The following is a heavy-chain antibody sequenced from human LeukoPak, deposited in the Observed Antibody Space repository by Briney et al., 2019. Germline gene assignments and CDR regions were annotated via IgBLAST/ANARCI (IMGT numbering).Heavy chain of an antibody. CDR2: ISSSSSYI. CDR1: GFTFNTYA. D-gene: IGHD5-18*01. J-gene: IGHJ6*02. CDR3: ARFLNTAMAYHDYYYYGMDV. V-gene: IGHV3-21*01. Sequence: GGSLRLSCAASGFTFNTYAMHWVRQAPGKGLEWVSSISSSSSYIYYADSVKGRFTISRGNAKNSLYLQMNSLRAEDTAVYYCARFLNTAMAYHDYYYYGMDVWGQGTTVTVSS.